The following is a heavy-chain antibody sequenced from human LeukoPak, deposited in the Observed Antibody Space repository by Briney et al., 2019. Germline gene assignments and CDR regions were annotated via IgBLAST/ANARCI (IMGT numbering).Heavy chain of an antibody. J-gene: IGHJ6*02. Sequence: SQTLSLTCAISGDSVSSNSAAWNWIRQSPSRGLEWLGRTYYRSKWYNDYAVSVKSRITINPDTSKNQFSLQLNSVTPEDTAVYYCARALGATYYYDSSGGGGMDVWGQGTTVTVSS. CDR2: TYYRSKWYN. V-gene: IGHV6-1*01. CDR1: GDSVSSNSAA. CDR3: ARALGATYYYDSSGGGGMDV. D-gene: IGHD3-22*01.